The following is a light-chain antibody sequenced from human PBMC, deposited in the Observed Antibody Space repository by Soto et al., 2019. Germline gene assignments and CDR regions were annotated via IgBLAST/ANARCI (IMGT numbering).Light chain of an antibody. CDR2: DVS. CDR1: SSDVGGYNY. Sequence: QSVLTQPASVSGSPGQSITISCTGTSSDVGGYNYVSWYQQHPGKAPKFMIYDVSNRPSGVSNRFSGSKSGNTASLTISGLQAEDEADYYWCSYPTSNTRQIVFGTGTKVTVL. CDR3: CSYPTSNTRQIV. J-gene: IGLJ1*01. V-gene: IGLV2-14*01.